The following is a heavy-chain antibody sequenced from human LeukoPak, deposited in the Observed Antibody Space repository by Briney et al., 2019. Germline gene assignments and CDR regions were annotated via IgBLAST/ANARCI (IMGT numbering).Heavy chain of an antibody. Sequence: PSQTLSLTCTVSGGSISSYYWSWIRQPPGKGLEWIGYIYYSGSTNYNPSLKSRVTISVDTSKNQFSLKLSSVTAADTAVYYCARGVAAAVDYWGQGTLVTVSS. CDR3: ARGVAAAVDY. V-gene: IGHV4-59*01. CDR2: IYYSGST. J-gene: IGHJ4*02. D-gene: IGHD6-13*01. CDR1: GGSISSYY.